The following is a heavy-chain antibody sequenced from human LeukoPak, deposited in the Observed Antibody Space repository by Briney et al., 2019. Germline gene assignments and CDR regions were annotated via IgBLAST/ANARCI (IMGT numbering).Heavy chain of an antibody. V-gene: IGHV1-18*04. D-gene: IGHD6-6*01. CDR3: AREGIAARLNYYGMDV. CDR2: ISAYNGNT. J-gene: IGHJ6*02. CDR1: GYTFTSYG. Sequence: ASVKVSCKASGYTFTSYGISWVRQAPGQGLEWMGWISAYNGNTNYAQKLQGRVTMTTDTSTSTAYMELRSLRSDDTAVYYCAREGIAARLNYYGMDVWGQGTTVTVSS.